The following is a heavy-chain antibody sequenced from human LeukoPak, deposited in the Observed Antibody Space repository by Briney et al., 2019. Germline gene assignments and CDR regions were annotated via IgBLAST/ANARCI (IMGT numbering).Heavy chain of an antibody. J-gene: IGHJ3*02. D-gene: IGHD3-3*01. CDR1: GGSISSGSYY. CDR3: ARVPVLRFFGTHDAFDI. CDR2: IYTSGST. V-gene: IGHV4-61*02. Sequence: PSDTLSLTCTVSGGSISSGSYYWSWIRQPAGKGLEWIGRIYTSGSTNYNPSLKSRVTISVDTSKNQFSLKLSSVTAADTAVYYCARVPVLRFFGTHDAFDIWGQGTMVTVSS.